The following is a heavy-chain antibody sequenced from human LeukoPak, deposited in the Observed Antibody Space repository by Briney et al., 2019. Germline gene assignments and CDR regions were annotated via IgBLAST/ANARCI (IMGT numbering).Heavy chain of an antibody. CDR2: IYPGDSDT. Sequence: GESLKISCKGSGYSFTSYWIGWVRQMPGKGLEWMGIIYPGDSDTRYSPSFQGQVTISADKSISTAHLQWSSLKASDTAMYYCARQIVGATHAFDIWGQGTMVTVSS. D-gene: IGHD1-26*01. V-gene: IGHV5-51*01. CDR3: ARQIVGATHAFDI. J-gene: IGHJ3*02. CDR1: GYSFTSYW.